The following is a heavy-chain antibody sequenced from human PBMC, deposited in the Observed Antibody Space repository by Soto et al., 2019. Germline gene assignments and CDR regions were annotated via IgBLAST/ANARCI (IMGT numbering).Heavy chain of an antibody. CDR1: GGSISSYY. Sequence: SETPSLTCTVSGGSISSYYWSWIRQPPGKGLEWIGYIYYSGSTNYNPSLKSRVTISVDTSKNQFSLKLSSVTAADTAVYYCARVAFYSSGPDYWGQGTLVTVSS. D-gene: IGHD6-19*01. V-gene: IGHV4-59*01. CDR3: ARVAFYSSGPDY. J-gene: IGHJ4*02. CDR2: IYYSGST.